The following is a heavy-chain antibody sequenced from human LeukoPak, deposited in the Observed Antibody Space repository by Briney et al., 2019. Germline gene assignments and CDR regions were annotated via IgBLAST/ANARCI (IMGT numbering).Heavy chain of an antibody. CDR2: IYYSGST. D-gene: IGHD3-22*01. V-gene: IGHV4-39*01. Sequence: SETLSLTCTVSGGSISSSSYYWSWIRQPPGKGQEWIGSIYYSGSTYYNPSLKSRVTISVDTSKNQFSLKLSSVTAADTAVYYCATHTNNYYDSSGYSDYWGQGTLVTVSS. J-gene: IGHJ4*02. CDR3: ATHTNNYYDSSGYSDY. CDR1: GGSISSSSYY.